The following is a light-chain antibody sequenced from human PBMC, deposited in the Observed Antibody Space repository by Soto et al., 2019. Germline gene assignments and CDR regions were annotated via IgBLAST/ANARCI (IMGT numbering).Light chain of an antibody. Sequence: SQITQSRSSPSASLEARVAFTCRATQRISSWLAWYQQKPGKAPKLLIYKASTLKSGVPSRFSGSGSGTEFTLTISSLQPDDFATYYCQHYNSYSEAFGQGTKVDI. CDR2: KAS. CDR3: QHYNSYSEA. V-gene: IGKV1-5*03. CDR1: QRISSW. J-gene: IGKJ1*01.